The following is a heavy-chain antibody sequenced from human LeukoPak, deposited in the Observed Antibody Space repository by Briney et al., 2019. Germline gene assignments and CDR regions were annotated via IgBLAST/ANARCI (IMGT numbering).Heavy chain of an antibody. CDR3: AKYILATTPYFGY. J-gene: IGHJ4*02. Sequence: GGILRLSCAASGFTFSSYGMSWVRQAPGKGLEWVSAITASGGSTYYADSVKGRSTISRDNSKNTLFLHMNSLRADDTAVYYCAKYILATTPYFGYWGQGTQVTVSS. CDR2: ITASGGST. V-gene: IGHV3-23*01. D-gene: IGHD5-12*01. CDR1: GFTFSSYG.